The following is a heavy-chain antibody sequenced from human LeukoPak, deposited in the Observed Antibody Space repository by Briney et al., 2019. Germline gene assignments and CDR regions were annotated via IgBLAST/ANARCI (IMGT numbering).Heavy chain of an antibody. Sequence: GGSLRLSCAASGFTFSNAWMSWVRQAPGKGLEWVGRIKSKTDGGTTDYAAPVKGRFTISRDDSKNTLYLQMNSLKTEDTAVYYCATDAEYYYDSGVYWGQGTLVTVSS. CDR2: IKSKTDGGTT. V-gene: IGHV3-15*01. CDR3: ATDAEYYYDSGVY. CDR1: GFTFSNAW. D-gene: IGHD3-22*01. J-gene: IGHJ4*02.